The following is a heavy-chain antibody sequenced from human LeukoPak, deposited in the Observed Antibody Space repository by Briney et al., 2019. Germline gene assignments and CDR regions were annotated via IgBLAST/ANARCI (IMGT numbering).Heavy chain of an antibody. Sequence: GESLKISCKGSGYSFTTYWIGWVRQMPGKGLEWVANIKQDGSEKYYVDSVKGRFTISRDNAKNSLYLQMNSLRVEDTAMYYCAREVVDNFDYWGQGTLVTVSS. CDR3: AREVVDNFDY. V-gene: IGHV3-7*05. CDR1: GYSFTTYW. D-gene: IGHD2-15*01. CDR2: IKQDGSEK. J-gene: IGHJ4*02.